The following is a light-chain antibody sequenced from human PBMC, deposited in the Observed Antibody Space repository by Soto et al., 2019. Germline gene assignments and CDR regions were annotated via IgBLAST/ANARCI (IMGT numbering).Light chain of an antibody. CDR2: GAS. Sequence: EIVLTQSPGTRSLSPGERATLSCRASQSVSSSYLAGYQQKPGQAPRLLIYGASSRATGIPDRFSGSGSGTDLTLTISRLEPEDFAVYYFQQYGSSHLAFGGGTKVEIK. V-gene: IGKV3-20*01. CDR1: QSVSSSY. CDR3: QQYGSSHLA. J-gene: IGKJ4*01.